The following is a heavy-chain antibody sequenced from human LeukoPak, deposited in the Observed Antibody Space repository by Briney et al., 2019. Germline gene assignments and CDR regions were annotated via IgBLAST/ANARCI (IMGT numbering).Heavy chain of an antibody. CDR2: IYYSGST. J-gene: IGHJ4*02. V-gene: IGHV4-59*08. CDR1: GGSISSYY. CDR3: ARHSGNYYPDY. D-gene: IGHD1-26*01. Sequence: SETLSLTCPVSGGSISSYYWSWIRQPPGKGLEWIGYIYYSGSTNYNPSLKSGVTISVDTSKNQFSLKLSSVTAADTAVYYCARHSGNYYPDYWGQGTLVTVSS.